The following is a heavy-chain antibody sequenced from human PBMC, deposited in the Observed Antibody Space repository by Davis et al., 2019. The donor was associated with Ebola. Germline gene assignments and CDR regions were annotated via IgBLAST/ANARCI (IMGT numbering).Heavy chain of an antibody. CDR3: AREVSTMVRGVEYYFDS. D-gene: IGHD3-10*01. CDR2: INSDGSST. CDR1: GFTFSSYW. J-gene: IGHJ4*02. Sequence: GESLKISCAASGFTFSSYWMHWVRQAPGKGLVWVSRINSDGSSTSYADSVKGRFTISRDNSKSTLYLQMNSLRAEDTAVYYCAREVSTMVRGVEYYFDSWGQGTLVTVSS. V-gene: IGHV3-74*01.